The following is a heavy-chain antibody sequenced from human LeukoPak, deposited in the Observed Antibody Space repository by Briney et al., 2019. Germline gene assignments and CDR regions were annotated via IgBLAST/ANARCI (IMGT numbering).Heavy chain of an antibody. CDR3: ARRSDYSDY. CDR2: ISYSGTT. CDR1: GASISSSRYY. Sequence: SETLSLTSTVSGASISSSRYYWGWIRQPPGKGLEWIGSISYSGTTYYNPSLKSRVTISVDTSRNQFSLRLSSVTAADTAVYYCARRSDYSDYWGQGTLVTVSS. J-gene: IGHJ4*02. V-gene: IGHV4-39*01.